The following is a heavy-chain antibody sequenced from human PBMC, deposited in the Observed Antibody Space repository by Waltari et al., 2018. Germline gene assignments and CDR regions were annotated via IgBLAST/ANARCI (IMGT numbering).Heavy chain of an antibody. J-gene: IGHJ6*03. D-gene: IGHD3-10*01. CDR2: ISSSWSTI. CDR1: GFTFSSYE. CDR3: ARGGMVRGVILYYYYYYMDV. V-gene: IGHV3-48*03. Sequence: EVQLVESGGGLVQPGGSLRLSCAASGFTFSSYEMNWVRQAPGRGLEWVSYISSSWSTIYYAGSVKGRFTISRDNAKNSLYRQTKGLRAEDTAVYYGARGGMVRGVILYYYYYYMDVWGKGTTVTVSS.